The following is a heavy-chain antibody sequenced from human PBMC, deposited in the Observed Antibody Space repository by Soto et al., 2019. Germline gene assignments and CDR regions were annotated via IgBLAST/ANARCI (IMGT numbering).Heavy chain of an antibody. CDR2: INHSGST. V-gene: IGHV4-34*01. Sequence: RLPPEKKLEWIGEINHSGSTNYNPSLKRRVTISVDTSKNQLSLKMRSVTGADTAVYYCARVFFFRSYGYHRDLMSFPTQRSSDL. CDR3: ARVFFFRSYGYHRDLMSFPTQRSSDL. D-gene: IGHD6-25*01. J-gene: IGHJ2*01.